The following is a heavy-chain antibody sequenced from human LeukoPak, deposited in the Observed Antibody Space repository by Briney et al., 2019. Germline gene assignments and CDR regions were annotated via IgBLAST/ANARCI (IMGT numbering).Heavy chain of an antibody. D-gene: IGHD3-16*01. CDR2: IYHSGST. J-gene: IGHJ6*03. V-gene: IGHV4-38-2*01. CDR1: GYSISSGYH. CDR3: ARQITGYYYYYMDV. Sequence: PSETLSLTCAVSGYSISSGYHWGWIRQPPGKGLEWIGSIYHSGSTYYNPSLKSRVTISVDTSKNQFSLKLSSVTAADTAVYYCARQITGYYYYYMDVWGKGTTVTVSS.